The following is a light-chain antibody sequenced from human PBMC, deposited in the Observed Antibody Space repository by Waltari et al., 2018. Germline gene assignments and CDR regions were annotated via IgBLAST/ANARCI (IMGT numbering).Light chain of an antibody. CDR1: QSLGRSD. CDR2: DAS. CDR3: QQYGTSPYT. Sequence: EIVLTQSPGTLSLSRGKRTTLSCRASQSLGRSDLAWYQQKPGQAPRLLIYDASSRATGIPDRFSGSGSGADFTLTISSLEPADFAVYYCQQYGTSPYTCGQGTKLETK. V-gene: IGKV3-20*01. J-gene: IGKJ2*01.